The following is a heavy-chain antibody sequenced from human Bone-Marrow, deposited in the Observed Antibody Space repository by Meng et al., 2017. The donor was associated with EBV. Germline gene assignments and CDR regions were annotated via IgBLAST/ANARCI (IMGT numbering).Heavy chain of an antibody. J-gene: IGHJ4*02. CDR2: INTGTENP. D-gene: IGHD6-19*01. CDR1: GYTLSRYA. CDR3: AREDVTVAGFFDF. V-gene: IGHV7-4-1*02. Sequence: QVRVVQSGSELKKPGASMKVSCKASGYTLSRYAMNWVRQAPGQGLEWMGWINTGTENPTYAQGFTGRFVFSLDKSANTAYLQINSLRAEDTAVYFCAREDVTVAGFFDFWGQGTLVTVSS.